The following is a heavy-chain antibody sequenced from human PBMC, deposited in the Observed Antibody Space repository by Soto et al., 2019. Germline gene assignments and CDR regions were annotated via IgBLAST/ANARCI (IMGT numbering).Heavy chain of an antibody. J-gene: IGHJ6*02. CDR2: ISYDGSNK. CDR3: ARDRYSSSSLMVV. V-gene: IGHV3-30-3*01. Sequence: GGSLRLSCAASRFTFSNYAMHWVRQAPGKGLEWVAVISYDGSNKYYADSVKGRFTISRDNSKNTLYLQMNSLRAEDTAVYYCARDRYSSSSLMVVWSQGTTVTVSS. D-gene: IGHD6-6*01. CDR1: RFTFSNYA.